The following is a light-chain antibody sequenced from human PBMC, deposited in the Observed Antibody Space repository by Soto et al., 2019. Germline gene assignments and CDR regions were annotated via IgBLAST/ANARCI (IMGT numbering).Light chain of an antibody. Sequence: DIQMTQSPSSLSASVGDRVTITCRASLTIGDSLSWFQQKAGKPPTLLIYGASALQSGVPARFSGSGSGTDFTLTITSLQPDDFATYYCQQYNSYPWTFGQGTKVDIK. CDR1: LTIGDS. V-gene: IGKV1-16*01. J-gene: IGKJ1*01. CDR2: GAS. CDR3: QQYNSYPWT.